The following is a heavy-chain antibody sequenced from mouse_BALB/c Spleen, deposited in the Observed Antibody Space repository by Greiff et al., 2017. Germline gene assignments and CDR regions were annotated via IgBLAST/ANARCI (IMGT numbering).Heavy chain of an antibody. CDR2: IYPYNGGT. Sequence: EVQLQQSGPELVKPGASVKISCKASGYTFTDYNMHWVKQSHGKSLEWIGYIYPYNGGTGYNQKFKSKATLTVDNSSSTAYMELRSLTSEDSAVYYCARLLPYAVDYWGQGTSVTVSS. CDR1: GYTFTDYN. J-gene: IGHJ4*01. V-gene: IGHV1S29*02. CDR3: ARLLPYAVDY.